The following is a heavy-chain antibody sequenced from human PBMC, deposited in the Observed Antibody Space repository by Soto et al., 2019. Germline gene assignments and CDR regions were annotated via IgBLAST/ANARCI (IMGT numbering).Heavy chain of an antibody. V-gene: IGHV3-23*01. Sequence: GGSLRLSCAASGFTFSSYAMSWVRQAPGKGLEWVSAISGSGGSTYYADSVKGRFTISRDNSKNTLYLQMNSLRAEDTAVYYCSKESLPQFVWGDDFDYSGQGTLVTVSS. J-gene: IGHJ4*02. CDR3: SKESLPQFVWGDDFDY. CDR2: ISGSGGST. D-gene: IGHD3-16*01. CDR1: GFTFSSYA.